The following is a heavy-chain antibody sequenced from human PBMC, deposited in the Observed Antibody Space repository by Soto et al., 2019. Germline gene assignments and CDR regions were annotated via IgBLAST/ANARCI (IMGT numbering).Heavy chain of an antibody. CDR2: INVGNGNT. Sequence: QVQLVQSGAEVKKPGASVKVSCKASGYTFTSYAMHWVRQAPGQRLEWMGWINVGNGNTKYSQKFQGRVTITRDTSASTAYMELSSLRSEDTAVYYCARSKLELLYYFDYWGQGTLVTVSS. V-gene: IGHV1-3*01. CDR1: GYTFTSYA. J-gene: IGHJ4*02. CDR3: ARSKLELLYYFDY. D-gene: IGHD1-7*01.